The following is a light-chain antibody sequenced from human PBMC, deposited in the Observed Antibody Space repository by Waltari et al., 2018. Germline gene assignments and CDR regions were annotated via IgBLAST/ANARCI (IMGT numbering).Light chain of an antibody. V-gene: IGLV3-1*01. CDR1: KLGDKY. J-gene: IGLJ2*01. CDR2: QDS. CDR3: QAWDSFIVV. Sequence: SYELTQPPSVSVSPGQTANITCSGDKLGDKYVCWYQQRPGQSPVLVIFQDSQRPSGIPERFSGSNSGNTATLTISGTQPMDEADYYCQAWDSFIVVFGGGTKLTVL.